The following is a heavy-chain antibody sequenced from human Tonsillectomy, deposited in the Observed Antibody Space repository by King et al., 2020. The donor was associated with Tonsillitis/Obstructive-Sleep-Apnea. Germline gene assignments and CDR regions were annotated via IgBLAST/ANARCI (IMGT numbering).Heavy chain of an antibody. CDR3: ARAYYDYLWGSYRGFDY. CDR1: GYTFTDYS. CDR2: INTNTGNP. Sequence: QLVQSGSELKKPGASVKVSCKASGYTFTDYSMNWVRQAPGQGLEWMGWINTNTGNPTYAQGFTGRFVFSLDTSVSTAYLQISSLKAEDTALYYCARAYYDYLWGSYRGFDYWGQGTLVTVSS. D-gene: IGHD3-16*02. V-gene: IGHV7-4-1*02. J-gene: IGHJ4*02.